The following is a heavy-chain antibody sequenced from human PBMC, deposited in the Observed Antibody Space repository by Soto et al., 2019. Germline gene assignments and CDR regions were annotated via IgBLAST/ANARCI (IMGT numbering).Heavy chain of an antibody. J-gene: IGHJ4*02. CDR3: AIQGATYYYDSSGYYYVDY. V-gene: IGHV4-39*01. CDR1: GGSISSSSYY. CDR2: IYYSGST. D-gene: IGHD3-22*01. Sequence: QLQLQESGPGLVKPSETLSLTCTVSGGSISSSSYYWGWIRQPPGKGLEWIGSIYYSGSTYYNPSLRSRFALAVDTSKNQFPRRLSSVTADDTAVYYCAIQGATYYYDSSGYYYVDYWGQGTLVTVSS.